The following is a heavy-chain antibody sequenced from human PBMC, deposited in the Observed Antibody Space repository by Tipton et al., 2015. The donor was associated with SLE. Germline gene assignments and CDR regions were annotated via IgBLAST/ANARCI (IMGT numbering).Heavy chain of an antibody. Sequence: TLSLTCAVSGGSISSSNWWTWVRQPPGKGLEWIGQIYHSGTTNYNPSLESRVTISVDKSKKQFSLKLTSVTAADTAVYYCASGSYPGYFDYWGQGTLVTVSS. V-gene: IGHV4-4*02. J-gene: IGHJ4*02. CDR1: GGSISSSNW. CDR3: ASGSYPGYFDY. D-gene: IGHD1-26*01. CDR2: IYHSGTT.